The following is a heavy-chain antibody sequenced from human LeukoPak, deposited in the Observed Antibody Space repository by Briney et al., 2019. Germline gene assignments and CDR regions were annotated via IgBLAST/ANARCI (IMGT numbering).Heavy chain of an antibody. CDR3: ARDDKYSSGWYLS. Sequence: ASVKVSCKASGYTFTGYYMHWVRQAPGQGLEWMGWINPNSGGTNYAQKFQGRVTMTRDTSISTAYMELSRLRSDDTAVYYCARDDKYSSGWYLSWGRGTLVTVSS. V-gene: IGHV1-2*02. CDR2: INPNSGGT. CDR1: GYTFTGYY. J-gene: IGHJ4*02. D-gene: IGHD6-19*01.